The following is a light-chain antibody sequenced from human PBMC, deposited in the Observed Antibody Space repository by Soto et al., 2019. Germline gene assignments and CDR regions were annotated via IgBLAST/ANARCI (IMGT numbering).Light chain of an antibody. CDR1: QSVRSRY. CDR3: HQYGISPWT. J-gene: IGKJ1*01. V-gene: IGKV3-20*01. Sequence: EIVLTQSPGALSLSPGERVTLSCMASQSVRSRYLAWYQRKPGQAPRLLVYGSSSRATGIPDRFSGTGSETDFTLTISRLEPEDCAVYYCHQYGISPWTFGQGTKVDI. CDR2: GSS.